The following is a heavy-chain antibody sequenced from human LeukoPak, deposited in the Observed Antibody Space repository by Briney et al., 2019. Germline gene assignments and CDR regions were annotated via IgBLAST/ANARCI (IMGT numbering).Heavy chain of an antibody. CDR3: ATYMLRDNWNVHTFDS. V-gene: IGHV1-69*05. CDR2: IIPIFGTA. CDR1: GGTFITYT. Sequence: ASVKVSCKASGGTFITYTINWVRQAPGQGLEWMGGIIPIFGTANYAQKFQGRITIATDDSTSTAYMELSSLRSEDTAVYYCATYMLRDNWNVHTFDSWGQGTLVTVSS. J-gene: IGHJ4*02. D-gene: IGHD1-1*01.